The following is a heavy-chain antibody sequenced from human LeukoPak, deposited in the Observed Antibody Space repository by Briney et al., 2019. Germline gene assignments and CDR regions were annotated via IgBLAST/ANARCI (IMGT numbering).Heavy chain of an antibody. CDR2: IYSGGST. CDR1: GFTFSSYS. V-gene: IGHV3-66*01. D-gene: IGHD1-7*01. J-gene: IGHJ6*02. CDR3: ARERGTGTTYYYYGMDV. Sequence: SGGSLRLSCAASGFTFSSYSMNWVRQAPGKGLEWVSVIYSGGSTYYADSVKGRFTISRDNSKNTLYLQMNSLRAEDTAVYYCARERGTGTTYYYYGMDVWGQGTTVTVSS.